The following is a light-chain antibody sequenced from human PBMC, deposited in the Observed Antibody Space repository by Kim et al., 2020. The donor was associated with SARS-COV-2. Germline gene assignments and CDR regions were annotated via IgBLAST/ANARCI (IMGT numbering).Light chain of an antibody. CDR3: SSHTSSSTVV. CDR1: SSDVGGYNY. CDR2: DVS. V-gene: IGLV2-14*03. Sequence: QSALTQPASVSGFPGQSITISCTGTSSDVGGYNYVPWYQQHPGKAPKLMIYDVSNRPSGVANRFSGSKSGNTASLTISGLQAEDEADYYCSSHTSSSTVVFGGGTQLTVL. J-gene: IGLJ2*01.